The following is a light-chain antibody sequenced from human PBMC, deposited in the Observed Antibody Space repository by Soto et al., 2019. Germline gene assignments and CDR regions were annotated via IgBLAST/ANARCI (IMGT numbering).Light chain of an antibody. Sequence: EIVLTQSPGPMSLSPGERATLSCRASQSVSSSYLAWYQQKPGQAPRLLIYGASSRATVIPDRFSGSGSGTDFTLSISRLEPEDFAVYYCQQYGSSPEAFGQGTKGAIK. V-gene: IGKV3-20*01. CDR2: GAS. CDR1: QSVSSSY. J-gene: IGKJ1*01. CDR3: QQYGSSPEA.